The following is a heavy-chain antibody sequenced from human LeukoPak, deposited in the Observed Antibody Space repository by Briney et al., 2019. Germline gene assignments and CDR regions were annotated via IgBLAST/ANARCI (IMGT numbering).Heavy chain of an antibody. CDR2: FHPEDGET. J-gene: IGHJ5*02. Sequence: ASVKVSCKVSGYTLTELSMHWVRQAPGKGLEWMGGFHPEDGETIYAQKFQGRVTMTEDTSTDTAYMELSSLRSEDTAVYYCATTSHTAMVTYWFDPWGQGTLVTVSS. D-gene: IGHD5-18*01. V-gene: IGHV1-24*01. CDR1: GYTLTELS. CDR3: ATTSHTAMVTYWFDP.